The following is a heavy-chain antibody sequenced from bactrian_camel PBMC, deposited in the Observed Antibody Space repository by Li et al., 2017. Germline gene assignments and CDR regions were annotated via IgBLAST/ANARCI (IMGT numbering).Heavy chain of an antibody. J-gene: IGHJ4*01. Sequence: DVQLVESGGGSVQAGGSLKLSCEISGYATTLRRSVGWFRQAPGKEREGVAAVSPGGVSSVYADSVKGRFTASLDNARSTVYLQMNSLKTEDTAVYYCARGGRLTSVSDLSAGITWRGQGTQVTVS. CDR2: VSPGGVSS. V-gene: IGHV3S40*01. D-gene: IGHD3*01. CDR1: GYATTLRRS. CDR3: ARGGRLTSVSDLSAGITW.